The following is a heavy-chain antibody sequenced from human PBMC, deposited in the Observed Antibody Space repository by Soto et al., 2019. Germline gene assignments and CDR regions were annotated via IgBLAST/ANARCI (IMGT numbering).Heavy chain of an antibody. Sequence: PSETLSLTCTVSGGSISSYYWSWIRQPPGKGLEWIGYIYYSGSTNYNPSLKSRVTISVDTSKNQFSLKLSSVTAADTAVYYCARMYYDFWSGFRYYYMDVWGKGTTVTVSS. CDR1: GGSISSYY. V-gene: IGHV4-59*01. D-gene: IGHD3-3*01. CDR3: ARMYYDFWSGFRYYYMDV. J-gene: IGHJ6*03. CDR2: IYYSGST.